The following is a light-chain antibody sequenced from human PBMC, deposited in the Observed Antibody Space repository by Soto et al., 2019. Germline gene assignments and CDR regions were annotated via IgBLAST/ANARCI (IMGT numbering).Light chain of an antibody. CDR2: DAS. V-gene: IGKV1-33*01. Sequence: DIQMTQSPSSLSASVGDRVTITCQASQDISNYLNWYQQKPGKAPKLLIYDASNLETGVPSRFSGSGSGTDFTFTINRLQPEDIATYYCQQYDNLPLTFGPGTKVDIK. CDR1: QDISNY. CDR3: QQYDNLPLT. J-gene: IGKJ3*01.